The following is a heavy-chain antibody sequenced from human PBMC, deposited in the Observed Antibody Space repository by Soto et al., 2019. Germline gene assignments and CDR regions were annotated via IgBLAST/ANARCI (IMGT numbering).Heavy chain of an antibody. V-gene: IGHV4-59*01. CDR2: IYYSGST. Sequence: WETLSLTCTVSGGSISSYYWSWIRQPPGKGLEWIGYIYYSGSTNYNPSLKSRVTISVDTSKNQFSLKLSSVTAADTAVYYCARDRGGYSGSYSDAFDIWGQGAMVTVSS. CDR3: ARDRGGYSGSYSDAFDI. D-gene: IGHD1-26*01. J-gene: IGHJ3*02. CDR1: GGSISSYY.